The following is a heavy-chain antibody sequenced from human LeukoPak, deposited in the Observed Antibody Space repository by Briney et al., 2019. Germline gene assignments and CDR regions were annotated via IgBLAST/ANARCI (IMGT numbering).Heavy chain of an antibody. J-gene: IGHJ3*02. CDR3: ARGDYAFDI. D-gene: IGHD2-21*01. Sequence: GGSLRLSCAASGFTFDDYAMHWVRQAPGKGLVWVSRINTDGSSASYADSVKGRFTISRDTAKNTLYLQMNSLRAEDTAVYYCARGDYAFDIWGQGTMVTVSS. V-gene: IGHV3-74*01. CDR2: INTDGSSA. CDR1: GFTFDDYA.